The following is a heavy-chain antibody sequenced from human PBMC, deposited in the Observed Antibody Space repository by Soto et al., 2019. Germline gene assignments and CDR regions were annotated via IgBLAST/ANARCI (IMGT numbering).Heavy chain of an antibody. V-gene: IGHV4-30-2*01. CDR3: TSDYTLRSYRFDY. D-gene: IGHD3-10*01. CDR2: IYQSGST. Sequence: SETLSLTCAVSGVSLNNAYYSWSWIQQPPGRGLEWIGYIYQSGSTTYNPSLKSRLTISLDRSKNEVSLKLTSVTAADTAVYYCTSDYTLRSYRFDYWGRGILVTVSS. J-gene: IGHJ4*02. CDR1: GVSLNNAYYS.